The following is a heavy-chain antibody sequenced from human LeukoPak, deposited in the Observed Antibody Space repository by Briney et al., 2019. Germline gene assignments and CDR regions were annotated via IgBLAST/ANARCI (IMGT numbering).Heavy chain of an antibody. Sequence: GGSLRLSCAASGFTFSSYSMNWVRQAPGKGLEWVSYISRSSSTIYYADSVKGRFTISRDNAKNSLYLQMNSLRAEDTAVYYCACDFWSGVEGWFDPWGQGTLVTVSS. CDR3: ACDFWSGVEGWFDP. CDR1: GFTFSSYS. CDR2: ISRSSSTI. J-gene: IGHJ5*02. D-gene: IGHD3-3*01. V-gene: IGHV3-48*01.